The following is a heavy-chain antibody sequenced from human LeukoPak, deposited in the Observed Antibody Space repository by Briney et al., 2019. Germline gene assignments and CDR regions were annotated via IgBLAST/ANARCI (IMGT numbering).Heavy chain of an antibody. V-gene: IGHV4-34*01. J-gene: IGHJ4*02. Sequence: SETLSLTCAVYGGSFSGYYRSWIRQPPGKGLEWVGEINHSGSTSYNPSLKSRVTISVDTSKNQFSLKLSSVTAADTAMYYCARGSARYYDVLTGYLHWGQGTLVTVSS. D-gene: IGHD3-9*01. CDR3: ARGSARYYDVLTGYLH. CDR2: INHSGST. CDR1: GGSFSGYY.